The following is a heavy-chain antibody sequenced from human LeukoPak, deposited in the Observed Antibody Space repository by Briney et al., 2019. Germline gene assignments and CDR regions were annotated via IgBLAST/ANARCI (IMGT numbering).Heavy chain of an antibody. CDR2: ISYDGSNK. D-gene: IGHD6-19*01. V-gene: IGHV3-30*18. CDR3: ANLQWLDTPSPAPFDY. Sequence: PGGSLRLSCAASGFTFSSYGMHWVRQAPGKGLEWVAVISYDGSNKYYADSVKGRFTISRDNSKNTLYLQMNSLRAEDTAVYYCANLQWLDTPSPAPFDYWGQGTLVTVSS. J-gene: IGHJ4*02. CDR1: GFTFSSYG.